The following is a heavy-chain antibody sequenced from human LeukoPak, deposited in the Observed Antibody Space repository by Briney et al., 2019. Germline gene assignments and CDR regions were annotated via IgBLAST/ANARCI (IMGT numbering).Heavy chain of an antibody. CDR1: GGTFSSYA. CDR2: IIPIFGTA. CDR3: ARGVVPAAINLDYYYYMDV. V-gene: IGHV1-69*13. J-gene: IGHJ6*03. Sequence: SVKVSCKASGGTFSSYAISWVRQAPGQGLEWMGGIIPIFGTANYAQKFQGRVTITADESTSTAYMELSSLRSEDTAVYYCARGVVPAAINLDYYYYMDVWGKGTTVTVSS. D-gene: IGHD2-2*02.